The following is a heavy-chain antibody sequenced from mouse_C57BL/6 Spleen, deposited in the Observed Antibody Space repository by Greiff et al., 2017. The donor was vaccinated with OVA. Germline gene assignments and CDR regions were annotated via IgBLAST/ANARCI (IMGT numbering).Heavy chain of an antibody. CDR3: ARRMDDGYLDY. CDR1: GYTFTDYN. Sequence: EVKLVESGPELVKPGASVKMSCKASGYTFTDYNMHWVKQSHGKSLEWIGYINPNNGGTSYNQKFKGKATLTVNKSSSTAYMELRSLTSEDSAVYYCARRMDDGYLDYWGQGTTLTVSS. CDR2: INPNNGGT. J-gene: IGHJ2*01. V-gene: IGHV1-22*01. D-gene: IGHD2-3*01.